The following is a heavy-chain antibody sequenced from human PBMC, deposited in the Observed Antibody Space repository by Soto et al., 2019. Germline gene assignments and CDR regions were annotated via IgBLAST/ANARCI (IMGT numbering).Heavy chain of an antibody. V-gene: IGHV4-4*02. CDR1: SGSISSSNW. J-gene: IGHJ6*03. D-gene: IGHD4-4*01. CDR2: IYHSGST. Sequence: SETLSLTCAVSSGSISSSNWWSWVRQPPGKGLEWIREIYHSGSTNYNPSLKSRVTISVDKSKNQFSLKLSSVTAADTAVYYCASTSPFPNSNYTGGQPYYYYYMDVWGKGTTVTVSS. CDR3: ASTSPFPNSNYTGGQPYYYYYMDV.